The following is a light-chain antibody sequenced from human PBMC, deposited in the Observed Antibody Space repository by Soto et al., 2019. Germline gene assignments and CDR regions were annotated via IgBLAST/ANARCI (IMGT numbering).Light chain of an antibody. Sequence: QSALTQPPSVSAAPGQKVTISCSGSSSYIGNNYVSWYQQLPGTAPKLLIYDNNKRPSGIPDRFSGSKSGTSATLGITGLQTGDEADYYCGTWDSSLSAYVFGTGTKLTVL. CDR2: DNN. CDR3: GTWDSSLSAYV. V-gene: IGLV1-51*01. J-gene: IGLJ1*01. CDR1: SSYIGNNY.